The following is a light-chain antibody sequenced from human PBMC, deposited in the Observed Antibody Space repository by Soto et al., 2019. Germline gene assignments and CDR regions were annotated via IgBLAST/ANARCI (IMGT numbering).Light chain of an antibody. CDR2: DVR. CDR3: TSYSSSTSLL. CDR1: SSDVGAYNY. V-gene: IGLV2-14*03. Sequence: QSALAQPASVSGSPGQSITISCAGTSSDVGAYNYVSWYQQHPGKAPKLIIYDVRNPPSGVSNRFSVSKSGNTASLTISGLQTEDEADYYGTSYSSSTSLLFGGGTKLTVL. J-gene: IGLJ2*01.